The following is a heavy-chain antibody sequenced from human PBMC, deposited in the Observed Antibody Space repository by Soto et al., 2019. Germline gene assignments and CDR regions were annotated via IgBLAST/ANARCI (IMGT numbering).Heavy chain of an antibody. D-gene: IGHD5-18*01. CDR1: GFTFSSYW. CDR3: XXXXXXXXXXNGYLGRH. V-gene: IGHV3-74*01. CDR2: LKSDGSGT. Sequence: EVQLVESGGGLVQPGGSLRLSCAASGFTFSSYWMHWVRQAPGKGLVWVSRLKSDGSGTTYADSVKGRLTISIDNTXXXXXXXXXXXXXXXXXXXXXXXXXXXXXXXNGYLGRHWGQGTLVTVSS. J-gene: IGHJ4*02.